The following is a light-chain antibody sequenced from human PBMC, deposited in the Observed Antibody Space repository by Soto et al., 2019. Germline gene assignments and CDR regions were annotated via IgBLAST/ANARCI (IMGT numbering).Light chain of an antibody. J-gene: IGKJ1*01. CDR2: GAC. V-gene: IGKV3-20*01. Sequence: EIVLTQSPYTLSLSPGERATLSCRASQSVTYDQLAWYRQTPGQAPRLLIYGACSRAAGIPDRFSGSGSGTDFTLTISRLEPEDFVVYHCQQYGDLPPTFGQGTKVDIK. CDR1: QSVTYDQ. CDR3: QQYGDLPPT.